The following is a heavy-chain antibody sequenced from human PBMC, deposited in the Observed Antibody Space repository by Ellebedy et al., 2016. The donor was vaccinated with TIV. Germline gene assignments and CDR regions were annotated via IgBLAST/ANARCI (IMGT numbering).Heavy chain of an antibody. J-gene: IGHJ2*01. CDR1: GGSISSSSYY. CDR2: IYYSGST. D-gene: IGHD2-21*01. CDR3: ARLPQVLAYWYFDL. Sequence: MPGGSLRLSCTVPGGSISSSSYYWGWIRQPPGKGLEWIGSIYYSGSTYYNTSLKSRVTISVDTSKNQFSLKLSSVTAADTAVYYCARLPQVLAYWYFDLWGRGTLVTVSS. V-gene: IGHV4-39*01.